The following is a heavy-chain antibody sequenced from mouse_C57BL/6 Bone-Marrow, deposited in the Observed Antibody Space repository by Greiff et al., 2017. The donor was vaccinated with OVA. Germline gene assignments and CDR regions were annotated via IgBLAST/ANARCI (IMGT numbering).Heavy chain of an antibody. V-gene: IGHV2-2*01. CDR1: GFSLTSYG. D-gene: IGHD2-4*01. Sequence: QVQLQQSGPGLVQPSQSLSITCTVSGFSLTSYGVHWVRQSPGKGLEWLGVIWSGGSTDYNAAFISRLSISKDNSKGQVFFKMNSLQADDTAIYDCARLLYDYDWYFDVWGTGTTVTVSS. CDR3: ARLLYDYDWYFDV. J-gene: IGHJ1*03. CDR2: IWSGGST.